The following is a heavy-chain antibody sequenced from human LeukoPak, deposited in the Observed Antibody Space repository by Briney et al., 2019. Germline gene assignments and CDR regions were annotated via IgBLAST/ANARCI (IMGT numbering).Heavy chain of an antibody. V-gene: IGHV3-23*01. Sequence: GGSLRLSCAASGFTFTSYAMSWIRQAPGKGLEWVSAISAGGENTYYADSVKGRFTISRDNSKNTMFLQMNSLRADDTAVYYCPRQSYASGWNPFDYWGQGILVTVSS. D-gene: IGHD6-19*01. CDR3: PRQSYASGWNPFDY. CDR1: GFTFTSYA. J-gene: IGHJ4*02. CDR2: ISAGGENT.